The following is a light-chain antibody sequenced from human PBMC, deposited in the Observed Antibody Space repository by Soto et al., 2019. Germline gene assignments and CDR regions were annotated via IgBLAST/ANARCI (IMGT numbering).Light chain of an antibody. CDR3: SSYTSSSLYV. CDR1: SSDVGGYNY. V-gene: IGLV2-14*01. CDR2: DVS. Sequence: QSVLTQPASVSGSPGQSITISCTGTSSDVGGYNYVSWYQQHPGKAPKLMIYDVSNRPSGVSNRFSGSKSGNTASLTISVLHAEDEADYYCSSYTSSSLYVFGTGTKLTVL. J-gene: IGLJ1*01.